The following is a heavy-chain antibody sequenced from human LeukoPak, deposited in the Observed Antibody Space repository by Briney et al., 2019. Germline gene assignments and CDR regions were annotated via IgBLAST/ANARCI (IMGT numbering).Heavy chain of an antibody. V-gene: IGHV4-34*01. J-gene: IGHJ4*02. Sequence: SETLSLTCAVYGGSFSGYYWSWIRQPPGKGLEWIGEINHSGSTNYNPSLKSRVTISVGTSKNQFSLKLSSVTAADTAVYYCAREGRGTMVRGVISKWGQGTLVTVSS. CDR2: INHSGST. CDR3: AREGRGTMVRGVISK. D-gene: IGHD3-10*01. CDR1: GGSFSGYY.